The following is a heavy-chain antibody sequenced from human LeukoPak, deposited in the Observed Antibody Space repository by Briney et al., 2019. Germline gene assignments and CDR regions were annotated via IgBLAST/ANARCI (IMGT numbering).Heavy chain of an antibody. D-gene: IGHD1-1*01. Sequence: ASVKVSCKASKYTFTDYYMHWVRQAPGQGLEWMGWINPNSGGTNYAQKFQGRVAMTRDTSISTAYMELSSLRSDDTAIYYCARLMAPVGKRSTPFNYWGQGTLVTVSS. J-gene: IGHJ4*02. CDR1: KYTFTDYY. CDR3: ARLMAPVGKRSTPFNY. CDR2: INPNSGGT. V-gene: IGHV1-2*02.